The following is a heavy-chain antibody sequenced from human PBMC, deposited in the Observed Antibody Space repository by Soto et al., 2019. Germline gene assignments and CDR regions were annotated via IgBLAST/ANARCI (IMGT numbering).Heavy chain of an antibody. CDR2: LDTDGDT. J-gene: IGHJ4*02. D-gene: IGHD3-10*01. V-gene: IGHV3-53*01. CDR3: ATALAFGEYHFDK. CDR1: GFGVSTNY. Sequence: PGGSLRLSCAVSGFGVSTNYINWVRQAPGKGLEWLSVLDTDGDTSYADSVKGRFTISRDHSTNTAFLQMNHLRVDDTAVYYCATALAFGEYHFDKWGQGTPVTVS.